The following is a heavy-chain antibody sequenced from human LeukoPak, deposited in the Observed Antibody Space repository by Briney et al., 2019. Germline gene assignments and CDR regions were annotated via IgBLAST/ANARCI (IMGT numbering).Heavy chain of an antibody. Sequence: GGSLRLSCAPSGFTFSRHGMHWVRQAPGKGLEWVAIISNDGSRKHYAHSVEGRFTISRDNSKNTLYLQMDSLRAEDTAVYYCARDRAWNYFDYWGLGTLVTVSS. V-gene: IGHV3-30*03. CDR3: ARDRAWNYFDY. D-gene: IGHD3-3*01. CDR1: GFTFSRHG. J-gene: IGHJ4*02. CDR2: ISNDGSRK.